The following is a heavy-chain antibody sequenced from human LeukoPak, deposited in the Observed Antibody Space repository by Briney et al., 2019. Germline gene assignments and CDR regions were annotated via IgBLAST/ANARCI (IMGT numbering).Heavy chain of an antibody. J-gene: IGHJ4*02. CDR1: GFTFSSYA. V-gene: IGHV3-23*01. D-gene: IGHD3-16*01. Sequence: GGSLRLSCAASGFTFSSYAMSWVRQAPGKGLEWVSAISGSGGSTYYADSVKGRFTISRDNSKNTLYLQMNSLRAEDTAVYYCANLPDYGPAIDYWGQGTLVTVSS. CDR2: ISGSGGST. CDR3: ANLPDYGPAIDY.